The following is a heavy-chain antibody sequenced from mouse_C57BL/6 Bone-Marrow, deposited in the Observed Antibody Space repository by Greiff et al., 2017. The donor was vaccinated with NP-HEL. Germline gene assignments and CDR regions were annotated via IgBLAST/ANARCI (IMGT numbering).Heavy chain of an antibody. J-gene: IGHJ3*01. V-gene: IGHV1-19*01. CDR1: GYTFTDYY. Sequence: EVKLQESGPVLVKPGASVKMSCKASGYTFTDYYMNWVKQSHGKSLEWIGVINPYNGGTSYNQKFKGKATLTVDKSSSTAYMELNSLTSEDSAVYYCARWGYYGSSSHWGQGTLVTVSA. D-gene: IGHD1-1*01. CDR2: INPYNGGT. CDR3: ARWGYYGSSSH.